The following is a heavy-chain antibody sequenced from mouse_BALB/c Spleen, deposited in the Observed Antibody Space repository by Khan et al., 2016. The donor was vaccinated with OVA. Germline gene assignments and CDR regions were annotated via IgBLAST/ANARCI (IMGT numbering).Heavy chain of an antibody. J-gene: IGHJ4*01. CDR3: ARSWAMDY. CDR2: ISSLAYSI. CDR1: GFTFSDYG. V-gene: IGHV5-15*02. Sequence: EVQLQESGGGLVQPGGSRRLSCAASGFTFSDYGLAWVRQAPGKGPEWVAFISSLAYSIYYADTVTGRFTISRENAKNTLYLEMSSLRSEDTAMYYCARSWAMDYWGQGTSVTVSS.